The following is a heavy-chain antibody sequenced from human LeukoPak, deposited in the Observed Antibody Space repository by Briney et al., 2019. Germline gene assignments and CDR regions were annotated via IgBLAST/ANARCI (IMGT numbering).Heavy chain of an antibody. V-gene: IGHV3-20*04. J-gene: IGHJ3*02. CDR1: GFTFDDYG. CDR2: MNWNGGST. Sequence: GGSLRLSCAASGFTFDDYGMSWVRQAPGKGLEWVSGMNWNGGSTGYADSVKGRFTISRDNAKNSLYLQMNSLRAEDTALYYCARDLRGSTMIVVVINAFDIWGQGTMVTVSS. CDR3: ARDLRGSTMIVVVINAFDI. D-gene: IGHD3-22*01.